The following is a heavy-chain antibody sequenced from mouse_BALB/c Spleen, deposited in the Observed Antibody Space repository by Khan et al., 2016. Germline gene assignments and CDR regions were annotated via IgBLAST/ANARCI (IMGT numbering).Heavy chain of an antibody. V-gene: IGHV9-3*02. CDR3: AEDYYGSNWFAY. CDR2: INTNTGEP. CDR1: GYTFTNYG. J-gene: IGHJ3*01. D-gene: IGHD1-1*01. Sequence: QIQLVQSGPELKKPGETVKISCKASGYTFTNYGMNWVKQAPGKGLKWMGWINTNTGEPTYAEEFKGRFAFSLETSASTAYLQINNLKNEDTAIYCCAEDYYGSNWFAYWGQGTLVTVSA.